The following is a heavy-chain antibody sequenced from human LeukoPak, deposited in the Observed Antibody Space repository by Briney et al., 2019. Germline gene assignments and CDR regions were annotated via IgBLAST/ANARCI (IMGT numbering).Heavy chain of an antibody. Sequence: EPSETLSLTCTVSGGSIAFYYWSWIRQPPGKGLEFIGYIYYSGSTAYNPSLKSRVTISLDTSKNQFPLKLSSVTSADTAVYYCARSYDNSGYYYYGMDVWGQGTTVTVSS. CDR3: ARSYDNSGYYYYGMDV. J-gene: IGHJ6*02. D-gene: IGHD3-22*01. CDR1: GGSIAFYY. V-gene: IGHV4-59*01. CDR2: IYYSGST.